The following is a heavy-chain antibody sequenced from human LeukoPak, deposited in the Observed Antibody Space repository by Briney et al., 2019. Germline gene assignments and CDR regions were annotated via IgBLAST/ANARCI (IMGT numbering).Heavy chain of an antibody. V-gene: IGHV4-38-2*02. CDR3: ARVTGYMIEDYFDY. D-gene: IGHD3-22*01. J-gene: IGHJ4*02. CDR2: IYHSGST. Sequence: SETLSLTCTVSGVSISSGYYWGWIRQPPGKGLEWIGSIYHSGSTNYNPSLKSRVTISVDTSKNQFSLKLSSVTAADTAVYYCARVTGYMIEDYFDYWGQGTLVTVSS. CDR1: GVSISSGYY.